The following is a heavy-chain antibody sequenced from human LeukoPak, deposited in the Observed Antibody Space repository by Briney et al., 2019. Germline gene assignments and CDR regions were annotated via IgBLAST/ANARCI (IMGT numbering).Heavy chain of an antibody. CDR2: IKQDGSEK. V-gene: IGHV3-7*01. CDR1: GFTFSSYW. CDR3: ARPPTSEYCSSTSCYKHWYFDL. J-gene: IGHJ2*01. Sequence: GGSLRLSCAASGFTFSSYWMSWVRQAPGKGLEWVANIKQDGSEKYYVDSVKGRFTISRDNAKNSLYLQMNSLRAEDTAVYYCARPPTSEYCSSTSCYKHWYFDLWGRGTLVTVSS. D-gene: IGHD2-2*02.